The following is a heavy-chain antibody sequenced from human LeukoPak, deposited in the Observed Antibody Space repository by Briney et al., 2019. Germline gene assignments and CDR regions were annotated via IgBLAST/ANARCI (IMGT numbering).Heavy chain of an antibody. CDR2: ITWNGYSV. J-gene: IGHJ6*02. V-gene: IGHV3-9*01. CDR3: TKGSKPSRYCSGRGCFSYGMDV. D-gene: IGHD2-8*02. Sequence: GGSLRLSCAASGLIFYDYAMHWVRQAPGKGLEWVSGITWNGYSVVYADSVKGRFTISRDNAKNSLFLQMNSLRVEDTAFYYCTKGSKPSRYCSGRGCFSYGMDVWGQGTTVTVSS. CDR1: GLIFYDYA.